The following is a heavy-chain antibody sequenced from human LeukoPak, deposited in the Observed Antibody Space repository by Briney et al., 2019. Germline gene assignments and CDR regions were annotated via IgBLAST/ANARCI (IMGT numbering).Heavy chain of an antibody. CDR2: ISAYNGNT. D-gene: IGHD6-13*01. J-gene: IGHJ3*02. V-gene: IGHV1-18*01. CDR1: GYTFTSYG. Sequence: ASVKVSCKASGYTFTSYGISWVRQAPGQGLEWMGWISAYNGNTNYAQKLQGRVTMTTDTSTSTAYMELRSLRSDDTAVYYCAKDLHSSSWYGKGDAFDIWGQGTMVTVSS. CDR3: AKDLHSSSWYGKGDAFDI.